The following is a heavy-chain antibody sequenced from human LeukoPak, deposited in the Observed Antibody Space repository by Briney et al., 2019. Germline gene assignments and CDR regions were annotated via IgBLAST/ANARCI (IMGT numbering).Heavy chain of an antibody. CDR3: AKEGFGSTTVTTDYGMDV. CDR2: ITYDGSNK. D-gene: IGHD4-17*01. J-gene: IGHJ6*02. V-gene: IGHV3-30*18. Sequence: GGSLRLSCAASGFTFSSYGMHWVRQAPGKGLEWVAVITYDGSNKYYADSVKGRFTISRDNSKNTLYLQMNSLRAEDTAVYYCAKEGFGSTTVTTDYGMDVWGQGTTVTVCS. CDR1: GFTFSSYG.